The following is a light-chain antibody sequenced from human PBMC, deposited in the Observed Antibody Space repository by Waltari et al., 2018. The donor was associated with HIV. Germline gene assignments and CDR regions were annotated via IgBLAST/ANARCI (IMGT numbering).Light chain of an antibody. Sequence: SYVLTQPPSVSVAPGAAATISCGAWNIGGKSVHWYKHQPGQAPVLVTRYNSDRPSGIPDRISGSNSGHTATLTITSVEAGDETTYYCQVWDSSNEHVVFGGGTELTVL. CDR1: NIGGKS. J-gene: IGLJ3*02. CDR3: QVWDSSNEHVV. V-gene: IGLV3-21*04. CDR2: YNS.